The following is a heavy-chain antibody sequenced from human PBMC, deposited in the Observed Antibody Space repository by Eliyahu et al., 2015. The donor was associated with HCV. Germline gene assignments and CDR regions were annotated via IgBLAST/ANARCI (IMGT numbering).Heavy chain of an antibody. J-gene: IGHJ4*02. CDR3: AKDGGDGYSFDY. V-gene: IGHV3-23*01. D-gene: IGHD5-24*01. CDR2: ISGSGGRT. CDR1: GFTLSSYA. Sequence: EVQLLESGGGLVQPGGSLRLSCAASGFTLSSYAMSWVRQAPGKGLEWVSAISGSGGRTYYADSVKGRFTISRDNSKNTLYLQMNSLRAEDTAVYYCAKDGGDGYSFDYWGQGTLVTVSS.